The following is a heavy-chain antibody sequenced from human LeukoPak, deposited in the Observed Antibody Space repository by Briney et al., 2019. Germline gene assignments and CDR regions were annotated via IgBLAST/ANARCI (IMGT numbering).Heavy chain of an antibody. J-gene: IGHJ3*02. CDR2: IYTSGST. Sequence: SETLSLTCTVSGGSISSGSYYWSWIRQPAGKGLEWIGRIYTSGSTNYNSSLKSRVTISVDTSKNQFSLKLSSVTAADTAVYYCARESRVVTAIYDIFDIGGQGTMVTVSS. D-gene: IGHD2-21*02. V-gene: IGHV4-61*02. CDR3: ARESRVVTAIYDIFDI. CDR1: GGSISSGSYY.